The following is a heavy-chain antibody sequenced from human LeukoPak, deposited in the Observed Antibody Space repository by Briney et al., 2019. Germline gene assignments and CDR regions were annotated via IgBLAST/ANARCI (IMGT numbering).Heavy chain of an antibody. J-gene: IGHJ4*02. CDR1: GGSISSSSYY. V-gene: IGHV4-39*07. CDR3: ARGPSTVPAS. CDR2: IYYSGST. D-gene: IGHD4-17*01. Sequence: SETLSLTCTVSGGSISSSSYYWGWIRQPPGKGLEWIGSIYYSGSTYYNPSLKSRVTISVDRSKNQFSLKLSSVTAADTAVYYCARGPSTVPASWGQGTLVTVSS.